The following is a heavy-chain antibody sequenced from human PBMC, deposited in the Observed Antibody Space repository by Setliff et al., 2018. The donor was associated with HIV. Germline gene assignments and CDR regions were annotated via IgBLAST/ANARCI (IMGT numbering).Heavy chain of an antibody. CDR2: IKSRADGGA. D-gene: IGHD3-22*01. V-gene: IGHV3-15*07. CDR1: GFTFGDAW. J-gene: IGHJ5*02. Sequence: GGSLRLSCLGSGFTFGDAWVNWVRQAPGKGLEWVGRIKSRADGGADHAAPVQGRFTISRDDSRSLVFLQMNSLKVEDTGVYYCTTDEDRIDSNGYYKSPVIDAWGQGTLVTVSS. CDR3: TTDEDRIDSNGYYKSPVIDA.